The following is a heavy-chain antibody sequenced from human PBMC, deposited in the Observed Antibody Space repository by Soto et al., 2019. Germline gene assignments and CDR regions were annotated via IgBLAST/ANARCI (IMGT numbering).Heavy chain of an antibody. CDR1: RLAFASYN. CDR3: ASGGSAARPNAGHYYCYNSLDV. D-gene: IGHD1-1*01. Sequence: GVTLRLSCSFSRLAFASYNMLWVRQAPGKVLERVASINTHSHYIYDADSVKSPFTVSRVNAKKSLFLEMTTLRDEDLAVYYCASGGSAARPNAGHYYCYNSLDVWGQGTTVTVSS. J-gene: IGHJ6*02. CDR2: INTHSHYI. V-gene: IGHV3-21*01.